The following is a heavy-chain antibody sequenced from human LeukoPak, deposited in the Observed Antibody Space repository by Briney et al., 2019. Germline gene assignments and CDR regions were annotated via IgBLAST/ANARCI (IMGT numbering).Heavy chain of an antibody. CDR1: GFTFSSYS. J-gene: IGHJ4*02. D-gene: IGHD6-19*01. Sequence: GGSLRLSCAASGFTFSSYSMSWVRQAPGKGLEWVSSISSSSSYIYYADSVKGRFTISRDNAKNSLYLQMNSLRAEDTAVYYCARVKVAGTTLDYWGQGTLVTVSS. CDR2: ISSSSSYI. V-gene: IGHV3-21*01. CDR3: ARVKVAGTTLDY.